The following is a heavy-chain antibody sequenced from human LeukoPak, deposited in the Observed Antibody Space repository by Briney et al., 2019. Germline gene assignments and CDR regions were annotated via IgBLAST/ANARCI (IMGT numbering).Heavy chain of an antibody. V-gene: IGHV1-69*04. Sequence: SVKVSCKASGGTFSSYAISWVRQAPGQGLEWMGRIIPILGIANYAQKFQGRVTITADKSTSTAYMELSSLRSEDTAVYYCARFAPTTDAFDIWGQGTMVTVSP. D-gene: IGHD1-7*01. J-gene: IGHJ3*02. CDR2: IIPILGIA. CDR1: GGTFSSYA. CDR3: ARFAPTTDAFDI.